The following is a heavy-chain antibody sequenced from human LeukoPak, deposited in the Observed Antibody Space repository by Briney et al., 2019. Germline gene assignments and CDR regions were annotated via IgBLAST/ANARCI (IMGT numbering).Heavy chain of an antibody. V-gene: IGHV4-59*01. CDR3: ARTTEGYCRGRSCYSYYYYMDV. J-gene: IGHJ6*03. CDR1: GGSISNYY. Sequence: SETLSLTCTVSGGSISNYYWNWIRQPPGKGLEWIGYIYYSGSTNYNPSLKRRVTISVDTSKNQFSLKLSSVTAADTAVYYCARTTEGYCRGRSCYSYYYYMDVWGKGTTVTVSS. D-gene: IGHD2-15*01. CDR2: IYYSGST.